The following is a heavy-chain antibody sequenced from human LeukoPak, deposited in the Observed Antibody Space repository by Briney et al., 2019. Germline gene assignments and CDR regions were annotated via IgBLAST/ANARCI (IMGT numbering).Heavy chain of an antibody. J-gene: IGHJ4*02. CDR1: GYTFTGYY. CDR3: LRDPPLRIDPAGTSFWY. D-gene: IGHD6-13*01. Sequence: ASVKVSCKASGYTFTGYYMHWVRQAPGQGLEWMGWINPNSGGTNYAQKFQGRVTMTRDTSISTAYMELSRLTSDDTAVSYCLRDPPLRIDPAGTSFWYWGQGTLVTVSS. CDR2: INPNSGGT. V-gene: IGHV1-2*02.